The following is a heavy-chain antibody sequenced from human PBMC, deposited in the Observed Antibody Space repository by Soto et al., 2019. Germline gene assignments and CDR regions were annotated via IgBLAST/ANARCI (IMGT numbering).Heavy chain of an antibody. Sequence: ASETLSLTCTVSGGSISSGGYYWSWIRQHPRKGLEWTGYIYYSGSTYYNPSPKSRVTISVDTSKNQCSLKLSSVTAADTAVYYCASNYYYDNSGYYDYWGQGTLVTGSS. J-gene: IGHJ4*02. D-gene: IGHD3-22*01. CDR1: GGSISSGGYY. CDR2: IYYSGST. CDR3: ASNYYYDNSGYYDY. V-gene: IGHV4-31*03.